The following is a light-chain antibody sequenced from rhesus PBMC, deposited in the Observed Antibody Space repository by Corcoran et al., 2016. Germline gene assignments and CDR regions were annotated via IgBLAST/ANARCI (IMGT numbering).Light chain of an antibody. J-gene: IGLJ1*01. CDR3: SSYAGINTFI. CDR2: EVS. Sequence: AALTQPRSVSGYPGQSVTISCTGTSSDIGAYNYVSWYQQHPGTAPKLMISEVSKRPSGVSDRFSGSKSGNTASLTISGLQAEDEADYYCSSYAGINTFIFGTGTRLTVL. CDR1: SSDIGAYNY. V-gene: IGLV2-32*02.